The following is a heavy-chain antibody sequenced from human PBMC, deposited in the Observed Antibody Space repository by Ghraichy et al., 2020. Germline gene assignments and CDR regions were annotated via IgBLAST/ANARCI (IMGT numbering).Heavy chain of an antibody. CDR3: ARDQEWRASSSGFDP. V-gene: IGHV4-59*01. CDR2: IYHNGRT. CDR1: GDFLNNYY. Sequence: SETLSLTCTVSGDFLNNYYWSWIRQAPGKGLEWIGSIYHNGRTKYNPSLKSRVTMSVDTSKNQFSLSLTSVTAADTAVFYCARDQEWRASSSGFDPWGQGTLVSVSP. D-gene: IGHD2-2*01. J-gene: IGHJ5*02.